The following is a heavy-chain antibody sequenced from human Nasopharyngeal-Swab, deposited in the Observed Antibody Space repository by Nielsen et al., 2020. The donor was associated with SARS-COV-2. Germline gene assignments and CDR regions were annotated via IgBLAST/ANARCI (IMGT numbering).Heavy chain of an antibody. CDR2: ISSSSSYI. CDR3: AREEGSSWHYFDY. V-gene: IGHV3-21*01. CDR1: GFTFSSYR. J-gene: IGHJ4*02. Sequence: GGSLRLSCAASGFTFSSYRMNWVRQAPGKGLEWVSSISSSSSYIYYADSVKGRFTISRDNAKNSLYLQMNSLRAEDTAVYYCAREEGSSWHYFDYWGQGTLVTVSS. D-gene: IGHD6-13*01.